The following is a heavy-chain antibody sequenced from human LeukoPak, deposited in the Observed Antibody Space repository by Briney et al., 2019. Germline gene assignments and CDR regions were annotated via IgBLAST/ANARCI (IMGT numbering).Heavy chain of an antibody. D-gene: IGHD4-17*01. CDR3: AKDWQHMATVIYYFDY. V-gene: IGHV3-33*02. J-gene: IGHJ4*02. Sequence: GGSLRLSCAASGFTFSYYGMHWVRQAPGKGLEWVAVIWYDGSNKYYADSAKGRFTISRDNSKNTLFLQMDSLRAEDTAVYYCAKDWQHMATVIYYFDYWGQGTLVTVSS. CDR2: IWYDGSNK. CDR1: GFTFSYYG.